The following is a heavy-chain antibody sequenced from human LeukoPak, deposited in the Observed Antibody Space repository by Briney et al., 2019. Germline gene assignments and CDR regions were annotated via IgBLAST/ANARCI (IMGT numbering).Heavy chain of an antibody. CDR1: GGSFSGYY. Sequence: SETLSLTCAVYGGSFSGYYWSWIRQPPGKGLEWIGSIYYSGSTYYNPSLKSRVTISVDTSKNQFSLKLSSVTAADTAVYYCARQNGSGSKCAFDIWGQGTMVTVSS. V-gene: IGHV4-34*01. D-gene: IGHD3-10*01. CDR2: IYYSGST. CDR3: ARQNGSGSKCAFDI. J-gene: IGHJ3*02.